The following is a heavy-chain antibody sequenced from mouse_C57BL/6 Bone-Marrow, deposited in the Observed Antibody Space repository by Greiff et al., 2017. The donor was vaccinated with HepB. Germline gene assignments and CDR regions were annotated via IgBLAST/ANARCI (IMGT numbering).Heavy chain of an antibody. Sequence: VQLVESGAELVRPGASVTLSCKASGYTFTDYEMHWVKQTPVHGLEWIGAIDPETGGTAYNQKFKGKAILTADKSSSTAYMERRSLTSEDSAVYYCTRSDDGYYRYWFSYWGQGTLVTVSA. V-gene: IGHV1-15*01. CDR3: TRSDDGYYRYWFSY. D-gene: IGHD2-3*01. CDR1: GYTFTDYE. J-gene: IGHJ3*01. CDR2: IDPETGGT.